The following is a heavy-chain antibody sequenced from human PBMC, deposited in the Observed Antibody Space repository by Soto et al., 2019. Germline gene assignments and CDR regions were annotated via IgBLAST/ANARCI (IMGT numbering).Heavy chain of an antibody. CDR1: GFAFDNYA. CDR2: ISGSGGST. J-gene: IGHJ4*02. CDR3: AKNPTGAAEYYFDF. V-gene: IGHV3-23*01. Sequence: EVQLLESGGGLVQPGGSLRLSCAASGFAFDNYAMNWVRQAPGKGLEWISAISGSGGSTYYADSVKGRFTISRDNYKNTLYLQMTSLRAEDTAVYYCAKNPTGAAEYYFDFWGQRTLVTVSS. D-gene: IGHD6-13*01.